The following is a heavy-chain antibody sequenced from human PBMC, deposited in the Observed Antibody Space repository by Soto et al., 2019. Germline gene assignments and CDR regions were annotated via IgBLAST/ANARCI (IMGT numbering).Heavy chain of an antibody. CDR2: IYYSGST. J-gene: IGHJ6*02. V-gene: IGHV4-31*03. CDR1: GGSISSGGYY. Sequence: SETLSLTCTVSGGSISSGGYYWSWIRQHPGKGLEWIGYIYYSGSTYYNPSLKSRVTISVDTSKNQFSLKLSSVTAADTAVYYCARELRYSYGGLDYYYGMDVWGQGTTVTVSS. CDR3: ARELRYSYGGLDYYYGMDV. D-gene: IGHD5-18*01.